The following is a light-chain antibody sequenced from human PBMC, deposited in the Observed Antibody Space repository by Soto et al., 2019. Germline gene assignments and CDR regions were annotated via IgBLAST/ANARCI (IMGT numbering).Light chain of an antibody. CDR1: QSVRSTY. CDR2: GTS. J-gene: IGKJ5*01. V-gene: IGKV3-20*01. Sequence: EIVLTQSPGALSLSPWERATLSCRASQSVRSTYLAWYQQSPGQAPRLLIFGTSNRATGIPDRFSGSGSGTDFTLTISRLEPEDIGVYYCQQYGSSPTFGQGTRLEIK. CDR3: QQYGSSPT.